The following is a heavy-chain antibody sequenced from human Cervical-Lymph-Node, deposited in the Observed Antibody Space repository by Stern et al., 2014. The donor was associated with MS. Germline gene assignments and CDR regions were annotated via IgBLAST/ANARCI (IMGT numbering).Heavy chain of an antibody. V-gene: IGHV3-30*01. Sequence: VHLVESGGGVVQPGRSLRLSCAASGFTFSSYAMHWVRQAPGKGLEWVAVISYDGSNKYYADSVKGRFTISRDNSKNTLYLQMNSLRAEDTVVYYCASGGDSSGYSDFDYWGQGTLVTVSS. J-gene: IGHJ4*02. D-gene: IGHD3-22*01. CDR1: GFTFSSYA. CDR2: ISYDGSNK. CDR3: ASGGDSSGYSDFDY.